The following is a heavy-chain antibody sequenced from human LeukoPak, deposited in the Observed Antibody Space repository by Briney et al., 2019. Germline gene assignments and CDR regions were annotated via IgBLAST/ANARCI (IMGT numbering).Heavy chain of an antibody. CDR1: GDSVSSNSAA. Sequence: SQTLSLTCAISGDSVSSNSAAWNWIRQSPSSGLEWLGRIYYRSKWYNDYAVSVKSRITINPDTSKNQFSLQLNSVTPEDTAVYYCARARGCSSTSCYGGGWFDPWGQGTLVTVSS. CDR2: IYYRSKWYN. J-gene: IGHJ5*02. V-gene: IGHV6-1*01. D-gene: IGHD2-2*01. CDR3: ARARGCSSTSCYGGGWFDP.